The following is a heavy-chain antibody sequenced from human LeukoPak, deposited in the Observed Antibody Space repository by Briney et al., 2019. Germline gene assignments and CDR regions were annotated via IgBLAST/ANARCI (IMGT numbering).Heavy chain of an antibody. CDR2: IRPGGNKI. CDR1: GFPFSSYA. D-gene: IGHD1-26*01. J-gene: IGHJ3*02. Sequence: GGSLRLSCAASGFPFSSYAMTWVRQAPGKGLEWVSSIRPGGNKIYYADSVRGRFTLSRDNSKNTLYLQMNSLRAEDTAIYYCAKEWSAFDIWGQGTMVTVSS. CDR3: AKEWSAFDI. V-gene: IGHV3-23*01.